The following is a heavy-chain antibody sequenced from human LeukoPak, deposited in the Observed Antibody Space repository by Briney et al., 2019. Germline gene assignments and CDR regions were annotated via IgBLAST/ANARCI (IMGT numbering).Heavy chain of an antibody. CDR2: IYYSGST. J-gene: IGHJ5*02. D-gene: IGHD6-13*01. CDR1: GDSISTYY. V-gene: IGHV4-59*08. Sequence: SETLSLTCTVSGDSISTYYWSWIRQPPGKGLEWIGYIYYSGSTNYNPSLKSRITISVDTSKNQFSLKLSSVTAADTAVYYCARGYSSSWHLNWFHPWGQGTLVTVSS. CDR3: ARGYSSSWHLNWFHP.